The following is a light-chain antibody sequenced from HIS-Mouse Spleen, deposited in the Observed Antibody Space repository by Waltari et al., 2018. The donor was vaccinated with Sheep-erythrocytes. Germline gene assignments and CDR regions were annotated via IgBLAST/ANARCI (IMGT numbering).Light chain of an antibody. CDR2: KDS. CDR1: ALPTQY. V-gene: IGLV3-25*03. J-gene: IGLJ1*01. CDR3: QSADSSGTYV. Sequence: SYELTQPPSVSVSPGQPARITCRGDALPTQYAYWYQQTPGQAPVLVIYKDSERPSGIPERFSGSSSGTTVTLTISGVQAEDEADYYCQSADSSGTYVFGTGTKVTVL.